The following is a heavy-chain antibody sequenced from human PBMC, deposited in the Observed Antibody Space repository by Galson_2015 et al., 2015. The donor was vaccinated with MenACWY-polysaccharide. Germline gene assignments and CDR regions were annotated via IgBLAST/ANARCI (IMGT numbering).Heavy chain of an antibody. CDR3: TRTRDYNPIEL. Sequence: SLRLSCAASGFTFRSYPMNWVRQTPGKGLEWVSGISGSGNSAFYADSVRGRFTISRDNSKNTLYLHMNILRAEDTGVYYCTRTRDYNPIELWGQGTLVTVSS. V-gene: IGHV3-23*01. CDR1: GFTFRSYP. CDR2: ISGSGNSA. J-gene: IGHJ4*02. D-gene: IGHD4-11*01.